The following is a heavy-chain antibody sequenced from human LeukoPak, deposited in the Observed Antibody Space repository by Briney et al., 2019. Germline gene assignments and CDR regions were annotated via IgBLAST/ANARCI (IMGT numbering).Heavy chain of an antibody. J-gene: IGHJ6*02. CDR3: AADRGIAARPRFEGMDV. D-gene: IGHD6-6*01. CDR1: GFTFTSSA. Sequence: SVKVSCKASGFTFTSSAMQWVRQARGQRLEWIGWIVAGSGNTNYAQKFQERVTITRDMSTSTAYMELSSLRSEDTAVYYCAADRGIAARPRFEGMDVWGQGTTVTVSS. V-gene: IGHV1-58*02. CDR2: IVAGSGNT.